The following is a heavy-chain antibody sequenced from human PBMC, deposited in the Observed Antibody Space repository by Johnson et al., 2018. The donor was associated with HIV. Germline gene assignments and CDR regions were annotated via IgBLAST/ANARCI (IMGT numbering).Heavy chain of an antibody. CDR2: ISSSGSSV. Sequence: QVQLVESGGGLVKPGGSLRLSCAASGFTFSDYYMSWIRQAPGKGLEWVSYISSSGSSVYYTDSVKGRFTISRDNTKNSLHLQMNSLRAEDTAVYYCARDATPWGGAYVGYAFDLWGQGTMVAVSS. CDR3: ARDATPWGGAYVGYAFDL. D-gene: IGHD4-17*01. V-gene: IGHV3-11*04. CDR1: GFTFSDYY. J-gene: IGHJ3*01.